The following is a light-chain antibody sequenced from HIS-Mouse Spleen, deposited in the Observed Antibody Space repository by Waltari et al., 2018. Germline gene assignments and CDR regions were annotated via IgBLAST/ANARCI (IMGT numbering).Light chain of an antibody. J-gene: IGLJ2*01. CDR2: EVS. V-gene: IGLV2-8*01. CDR1: SSAVGGYNY. Sequence: QSALTQPPPASGSPGQSVTIPCTGTSSAVGGYNYFSWYQQHPGKAPKLMIYEVSKRPSGVPDRFSGSKSGNTASLTVSGLQAEDEADYYCSSYAGSNNVVFGGGTKLTVL. CDR3: SSYAGSNNVV.